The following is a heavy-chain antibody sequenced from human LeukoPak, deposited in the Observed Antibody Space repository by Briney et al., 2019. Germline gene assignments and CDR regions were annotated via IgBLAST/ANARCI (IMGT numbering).Heavy chain of an antibody. CDR1: GASISSHY. D-gene: IGHD3-9*01. J-gene: IGHJ5*02. Sequence: SETLSLTCTVSGASISSHYWSWIRQSPGKGLEWIGYISYSGITNYNPSLKSRVTISVDTSKNQFSLKLSSVTAADRAVYYCARGVLRYFDWLLFGWFDPWGQGTLVTVSS. CDR2: ISYSGIT. V-gene: IGHV4-59*11. CDR3: ARGVLRYFDWLLFGWFDP.